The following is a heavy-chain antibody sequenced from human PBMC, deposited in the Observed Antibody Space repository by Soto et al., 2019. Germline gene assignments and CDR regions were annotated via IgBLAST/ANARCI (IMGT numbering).Heavy chain of an antibody. CDR3: GRDHYADSWSGYSPDVGFDM. V-gene: IGHV1-18*01. CDR1: NYTFSTYG. Sequence: QVQLVQSGAEVKEPGASVKVSCRASNYTFSTYGINWVRQAPGQGLEWMGWISADNGDTKYAQKVQGRVTMTTDTSTSTAYMELRSLRSDATAIYYCGRDHYADSWSGYSPDVGFDMWARGQWSPSLQ. D-gene: IGHD3-3*01. CDR2: ISADNGDT. J-gene: IGHJ3*02.